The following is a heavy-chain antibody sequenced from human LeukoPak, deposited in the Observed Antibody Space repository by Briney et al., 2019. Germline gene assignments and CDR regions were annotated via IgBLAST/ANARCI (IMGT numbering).Heavy chain of an antibody. D-gene: IGHD7-27*01. CDR1: GGSFRGYY. J-gene: IGHJ4*02. V-gene: IGHV4-34*01. CDR2: INHSGST. CDR3: ARLGRRDDY. Sequence: SETLSLTCAVYGGSFRGYYWSWIRQPPGKGPEWIGEINHSGSTNYNPSLKSRVTISVDTSKNQFSLKLSSVTAADTAVYYCARLGRRDDYWGQGTLVTVSS.